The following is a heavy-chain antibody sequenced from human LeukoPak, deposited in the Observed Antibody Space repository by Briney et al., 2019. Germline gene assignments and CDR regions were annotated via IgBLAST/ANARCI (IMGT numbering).Heavy chain of an antibody. CDR1: GGSFSGYY. Sequence: SETLSLTCDVYGGSFSGYYWSWIRQPPGKGLEWIGEINHSGSTNYNPSLKSRVTISVDTSKNQFSLKLSSVTAADTAVYYCARGRTLYGSGSYTDYWGQGTLVTVSS. CDR3: ARGRTLYGSGSYTDY. V-gene: IGHV4-34*01. CDR2: INHSGST. D-gene: IGHD3-10*01. J-gene: IGHJ4*02.